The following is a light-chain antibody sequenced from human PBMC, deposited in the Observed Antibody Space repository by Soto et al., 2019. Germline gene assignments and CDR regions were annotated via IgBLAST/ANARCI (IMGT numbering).Light chain of an antibody. CDR1: SSDIGSYSF. CDR2: DVS. J-gene: IGLJ1*01. Sequence: QSVLTQPASVSGSPGQSITISCTGTSSDIGSYSFVSWFQQHPGKAPKLIIYDVSDRPSGVSNRFSASKSGNTASLTISGLQAEYESDSYCSSYTSSSTLVFGPGTKVTVL. CDR3: SSYTSSSTLV. V-gene: IGLV2-14*01.